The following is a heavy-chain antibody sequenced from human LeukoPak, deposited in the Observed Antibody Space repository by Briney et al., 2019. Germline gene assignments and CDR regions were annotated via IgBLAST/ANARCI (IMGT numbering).Heavy chain of an antibody. CDR2: IIPIFGTA. D-gene: IGHD3-22*01. CDR3: ARARRLGSGYFSFDY. J-gene: IGHJ4*02. V-gene: IGHV1-69*06. CDR1: GGTFSSYA. Sequence: ASVKVSCKASGGTFSSYAISWVRQAPGQGLEWMGGIIPIFGTANYAQKFQGRVTITADKSTSTAYMELSSLRSEDTAVYYCARARRLGSGYFSFDYWGQGTLVTVSS.